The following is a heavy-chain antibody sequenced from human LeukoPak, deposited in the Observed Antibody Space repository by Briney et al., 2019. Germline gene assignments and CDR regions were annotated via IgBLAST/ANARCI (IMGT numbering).Heavy chain of an antibody. D-gene: IGHD5-18*01. J-gene: IGHJ4*02. CDR2: IIPILGIA. V-gene: IGHV1-69*04. CDR1: GYIFTDYY. CDR3: ARAGYNHYFDY. Sequence: SVKVSCKASGYIFTDYYIHWVRQAPEQGLEWMGRIIPILGIANYAQKFQGRVTITADKSTSTAYMELSSLRSEDTAVYYCARAGYNHYFDYWGQGTLVTVSS.